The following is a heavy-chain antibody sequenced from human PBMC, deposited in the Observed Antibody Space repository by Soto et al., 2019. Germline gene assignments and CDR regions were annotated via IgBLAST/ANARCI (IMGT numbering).Heavy chain of an antibody. CDR1: GYTFTSYD. J-gene: IGHJ5*02. D-gene: IGHD2-2*01. V-gene: IGHV1-8*01. CDR3: ARGRITRCLSTRCYWFDP. Sequence: ASVKVSCKASGYTFTSYDINWVRQATGQGLEWMGWMNPNSGNTGYAQKFQGRVTVTRNTSISTAYMELSSLRSEDTTVYYCARGRITRCLSTRCYWFDPWGQGTLVTVSS. CDR2: MNPNSGNT.